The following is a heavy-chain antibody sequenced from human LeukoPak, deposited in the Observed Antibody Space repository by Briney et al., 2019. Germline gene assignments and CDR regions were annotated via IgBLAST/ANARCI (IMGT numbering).Heavy chain of an antibody. Sequence: ASVKVSCKTSGYTFTTYAIHWVRQAPGQRLEWMGWINADNGNTKYSQKFQGRVTITRDTSASTAYMELSCLRSEDTAVYYCARAIVVLPSANWFDPWGQGTPVTVSS. CDR2: INADNGNT. CDR1: GYTFTTYA. D-gene: IGHD2-2*01. CDR3: ARAIVVLPSANWFDP. J-gene: IGHJ5*02. V-gene: IGHV1-3*01.